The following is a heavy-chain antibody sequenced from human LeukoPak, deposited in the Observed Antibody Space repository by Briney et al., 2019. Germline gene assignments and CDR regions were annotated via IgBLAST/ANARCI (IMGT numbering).Heavy chain of an antibody. J-gene: IGHJ4*02. CDR1: GFTFSSYG. Sequence: TGGSLRLSCAASGFTFSSYGRHWVRQAPGKGLEWGAFIRYDGSNKYYADSVKGRFTSPRDSSKNTLYPQMNSLRAEDTAVYYCAKDQNYYGSGSYYTTFDYWGQGTLVTVSS. V-gene: IGHV3-30*02. D-gene: IGHD3-10*01. CDR2: IRYDGSNK. CDR3: AKDQNYYGSGSYYTTFDY.